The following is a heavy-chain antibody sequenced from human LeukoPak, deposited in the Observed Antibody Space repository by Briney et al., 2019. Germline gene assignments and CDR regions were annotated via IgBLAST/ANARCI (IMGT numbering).Heavy chain of an antibody. CDR1: GFTFSRSG. J-gene: IGHJ4*02. Sequence: GGSLRLSCAASGFTFSRSGMHWGRQASGKGLEWVAFIRYDGSNKYYADSVKGRFTISRDNSKNTLYLQMNSLRPEDTAVYYCARDNFGLLTGYYYYWGQGTLVTVSS. D-gene: IGHD3-9*01. V-gene: IGHV3-30*02. CDR3: ARDNFGLLTGYYYY. CDR2: IRYDGSNK.